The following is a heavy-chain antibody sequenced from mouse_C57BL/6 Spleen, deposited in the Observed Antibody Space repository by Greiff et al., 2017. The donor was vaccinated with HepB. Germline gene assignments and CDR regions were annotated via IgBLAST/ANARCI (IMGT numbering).Heavy chain of an antibody. CDR1: GFSLTSYG. CDR3: AREGCDY. V-gene: IGHV2-2*01. Sequence: QVQLQQSGPGLVQPSQSLSITCTVSGFSLTSYGVHWVRQSPGKGLEWLGVIWSGGSTDYNAAFISRLSISKDNSKSQVFFKMNSLQADDTAIYYCAREGCDYWGQGTTLTVSS. J-gene: IGHJ2*01. CDR2: IWSGGST.